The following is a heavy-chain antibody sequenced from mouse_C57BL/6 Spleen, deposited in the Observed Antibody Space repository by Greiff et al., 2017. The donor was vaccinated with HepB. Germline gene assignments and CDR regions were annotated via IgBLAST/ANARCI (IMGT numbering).Heavy chain of an antibody. CDR3: ARSRYDGSPLYAMDY. CDR2: ISSGSSTI. CDR1: GFTFSDYG. D-gene: IGHD2-3*01. J-gene: IGHJ4*01. V-gene: IGHV5-17*01. Sequence: EVQVVESGGGLVKPGGSLKLSCAASGFTFSDYGMHWVRQAPEKGLEWVAYISSGSSTIYYADTVKGRFTISRDNAKNTLFLQMTSLRSEDTAMYYCARSRYDGSPLYAMDYWGQGTSVTVSS.